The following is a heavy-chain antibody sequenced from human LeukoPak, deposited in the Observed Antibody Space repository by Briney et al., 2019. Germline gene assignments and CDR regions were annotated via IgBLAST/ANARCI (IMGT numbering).Heavy chain of an antibody. CDR2: ISGSGGST. V-gene: IGHV3-23*01. CDR1: GFTFSSYA. J-gene: IGHJ6*03. CDR3: AKHPSGTAKYYYYYMDV. Sequence: GGSLRLSCAASGFTFSSYAMSWVRQAPGKGLEWVSAISGSGGSTYYADSVKGRFTISRDNSKNTLYLQMNSLRAEDTAVYYCAKHPSGTAKYYYYYMDVWGKGTTVTVSS. D-gene: IGHD5-18*01.